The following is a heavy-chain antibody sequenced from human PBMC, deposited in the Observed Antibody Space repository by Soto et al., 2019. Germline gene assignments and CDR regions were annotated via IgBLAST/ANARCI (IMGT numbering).Heavy chain of an antibody. CDR1: GGSVSGYY. J-gene: IGHJ5*02. Sequence: QVQLQQWGAGLLKPSETLSLSCVVYGGSVSGYYWSWIRQPPGKGLEWIGEINHRGSTHCNPSLKSRITMSMDASNNRFSLNLNSVTAADMAVYYCAKRGRYFDWARPVGYWVDPWGQGTLVTVSS. D-gene: IGHD3-9*01. CDR2: INHRGST. V-gene: IGHV4-34*01. CDR3: AKRGRYFDWARPVGYWVDP.